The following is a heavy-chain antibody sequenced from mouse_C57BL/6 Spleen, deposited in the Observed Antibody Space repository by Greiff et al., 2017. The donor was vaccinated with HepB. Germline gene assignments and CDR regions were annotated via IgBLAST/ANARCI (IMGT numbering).Heavy chain of an antibody. Sequence: DVQLQESGPGLVKPSQSLSLTCSVTGYSITSGYYWNWIRQFPGNKLEWMGYISYDGSNNYNPSLKNRISITRDTSKNQFFLKLNSVTTEDTATYYCARDHSGSSYGFAYWGQGTLVTVSA. CDR1: GYSITSGYY. D-gene: IGHD1-1*01. CDR3: ARDHSGSSYGFAY. J-gene: IGHJ3*01. V-gene: IGHV3-6*01. CDR2: ISYDGSN.